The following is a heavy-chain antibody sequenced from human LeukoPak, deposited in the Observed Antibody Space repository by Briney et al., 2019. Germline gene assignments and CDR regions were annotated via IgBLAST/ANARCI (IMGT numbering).Heavy chain of an antibody. V-gene: IGHV5-51*01. D-gene: IGHD2-2*02. CDR2: IYPGDSDT. J-gene: IGHJ4*02. CDR3: ARHPMSRYCSSTSCYTMGGVVDY. CDR1: GYSFTSYW. Sequence: GESLKISCKGSGYSFTSYWIGWVRQMPGKGLEWMGIIYPGDSDTRYSPSFQGQVTISADKSISTAYLQWSSLKASDTAMYYCARHPMSRYCSSTSCYTMGGVVDYWGQGTLVTVSS.